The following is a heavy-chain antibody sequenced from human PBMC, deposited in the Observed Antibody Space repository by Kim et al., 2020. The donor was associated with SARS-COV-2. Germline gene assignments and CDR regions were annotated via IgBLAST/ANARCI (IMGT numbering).Heavy chain of an antibody. Sequence: GGSLRLSCAASGFTFSSHDIHWVRQAPGKGLEWVAFIWHDGSNQYYADSVKGRFTISRDNSKNTLYLQMNSLRAEDTAVYYCATHGPEVLGATGTPLDHWGQGTLVTIFS. J-gene: IGHJ4*02. D-gene: IGHD1-26*01. CDR2: IWHDGSNQ. V-gene: IGHV3-30*02. CDR3: ATHGPEVLGATGTPLDH. CDR1: GFTFSSHD.